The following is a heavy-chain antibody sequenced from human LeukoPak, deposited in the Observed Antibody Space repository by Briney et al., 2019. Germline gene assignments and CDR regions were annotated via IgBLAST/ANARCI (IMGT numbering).Heavy chain of an antibody. CDR3: TRVTSWRTGFDY. J-gene: IGHJ4*02. V-gene: IGHV3-9*01. D-gene: IGHD1-1*01. Sequence: GGSLRLSCTASGLRFSDLWMHWVRQAPGKGLEWVSGITWNSDDMAYADSVKGRFTISRDNAKNCLYLQMNSLTVEDTALYYCTRVTSWRTGFDYWGQGTLVTVSS. CDR2: ITWNSDDM. CDR1: GLRFSDLW.